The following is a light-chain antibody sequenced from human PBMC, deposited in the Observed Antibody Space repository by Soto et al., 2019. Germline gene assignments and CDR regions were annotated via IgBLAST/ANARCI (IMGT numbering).Light chain of an antibody. J-gene: IGKJ2*01. V-gene: IGKV2-28*01. CDR1: QSLLHSNGYNY. CDR2: LGS. CDR3: MQALQTPYT. Sequence: DIVMTQSPLSLPVTPGEPASISCRSSQSLLHSNGYNYLDWYLQKPGQSPQLLIYLGSNRASGVPDRFSGSGSGTDFTLKISRVAAGDVGVYYCMQALQTPYTFGQGTKLEIK.